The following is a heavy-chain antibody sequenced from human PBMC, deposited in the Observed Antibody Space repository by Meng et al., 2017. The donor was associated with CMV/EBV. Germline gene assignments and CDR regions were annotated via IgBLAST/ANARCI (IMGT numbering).Heavy chain of an antibody. CDR2: IYYLGST. CDR1: GGSISSISFY. CDR3: ARDGYGALGFDF. J-gene: IGHJ4*02. V-gene: IGHV4-39*07. Sequence: SETLSLTCTVSGGSISSISFYWGWIRQPPGKGLEWIGSIYYLGSTFYNSSLKSRVTMSVDTSKNQFSLKLSSVTAADTAVYYCARDGYGALGFDFWGQGTLVTVSS. D-gene: IGHD6-13*01.